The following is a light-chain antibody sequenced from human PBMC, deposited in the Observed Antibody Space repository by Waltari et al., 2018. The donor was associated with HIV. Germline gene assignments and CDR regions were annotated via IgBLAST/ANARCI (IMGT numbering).Light chain of an antibody. CDR2: GNP. CDR1: SSNIGARYG. Sequence: QSVLTQPPSVSGAPGQGVTLSCNGSSSNIGARYGVQWYQQLPETAPKLLICGNPNRPSGVPDRFSCSSSGTSASLAITGLQAEDEADYYCQSYDSSLSGSVFGGGTKLTVL. J-gene: IGLJ2*01. V-gene: IGLV1-40*01. CDR3: QSYDSSLSGSV.